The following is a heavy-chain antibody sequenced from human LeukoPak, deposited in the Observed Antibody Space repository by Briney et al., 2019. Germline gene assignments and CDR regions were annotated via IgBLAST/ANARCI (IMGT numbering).Heavy chain of an antibody. Sequence: SETLSLTCTVSGYSISHDYYWGWIRQSPGKGLEWIGSIYHSGSTYYNASLKSRVTISVDTSKNQFSLKLSSVTAADTAVYYCARTNYDYYFDYWCQGTLVNVSS. CDR1: GYSISHDYY. CDR3: ARTNYDYYFDY. D-gene: IGHD3-16*01. J-gene: IGHJ4*02. V-gene: IGHV4-38-2*02. CDR2: IYHSGST.